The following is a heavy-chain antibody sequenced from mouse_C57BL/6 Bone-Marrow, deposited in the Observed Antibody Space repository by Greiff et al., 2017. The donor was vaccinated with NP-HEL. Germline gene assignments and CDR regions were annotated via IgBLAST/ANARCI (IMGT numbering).Heavy chain of an antibody. CDR1: GFTFSSYG. D-gene: IGHD3-3*01. Sequence: EVKLVESGGDLVKPGGSLKLSCAASGFTFSSYGMSWVRQTPDKRLEWVATISSGGSYTYYPDSVKGRFTISRDNAKNTLYLQMSSLKSEDTAMYYCARQGQGYYFDYWGQGTTLTVSS. V-gene: IGHV5-6*01. J-gene: IGHJ2*01. CDR3: ARQGQGYYFDY. CDR2: ISSGGSYT.